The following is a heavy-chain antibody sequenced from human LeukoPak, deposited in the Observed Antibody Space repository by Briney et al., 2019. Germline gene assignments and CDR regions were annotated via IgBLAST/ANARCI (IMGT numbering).Heavy chain of an antibody. Sequence: GASVKVSCKASGYTFTSYGISWVRQAPGQGLEWMGWISAYNGNTNYAQKLQGRVTMTTDTSTSTAYMELRSLRSDDTAVYYCARDWSAAGTPDFDYWGQGTLVTVSS. CDR2: ISAYNGNT. CDR1: GYTFTSYG. CDR3: ARDWSAAGTPDFDY. V-gene: IGHV1-18*01. J-gene: IGHJ4*02. D-gene: IGHD6-13*01.